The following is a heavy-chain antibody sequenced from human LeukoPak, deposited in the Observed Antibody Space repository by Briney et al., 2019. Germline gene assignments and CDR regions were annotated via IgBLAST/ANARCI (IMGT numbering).Heavy chain of an antibody. D-gene: IGHD2-2*01. CDR1: GFTFSGHA. V-gene: IGHV3-23*01. CDR2: ILGSGGDT. CDR3: AKRGRDQLLCYFDS. J-gene: IGHJ4*02. Sequence: AGGSLRLSCAASGFTFSGHAMGWVRQAPGQRLEWVSGILGSGGDTYYAGSVQGRFTISRDDSKNTIYLEMNSLRVEDTAVYYCAKRGRDQLLCYFDSWGQGTLVTVSS.